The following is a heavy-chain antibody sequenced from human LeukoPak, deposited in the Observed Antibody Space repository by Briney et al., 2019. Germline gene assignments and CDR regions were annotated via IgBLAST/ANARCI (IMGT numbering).Heavy chain of an antibody. CDR1: GFTLSSSA. Sequence: GGSLRLSCTASGFTLSSSAMSWVRQAPGKGLEWVSTVIGGRGTTFYADSVKGRFTTSRDNSKSTLYLQMSSLRAEDTAIYYCAKETGTAAWGQGTLVTVSS. CDR2: VIGGRGTT. J-gene: IGHJ5*02. CDR3: AKETGTAA. V-gene: IGHV3-23*01. D-gene: IGHD1-14*01.